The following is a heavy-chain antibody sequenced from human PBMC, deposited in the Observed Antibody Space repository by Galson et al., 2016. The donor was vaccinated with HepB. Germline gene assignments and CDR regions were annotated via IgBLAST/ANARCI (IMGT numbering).Heavy chain of an antibody. Sequence: ETLSLPCAVYGGSFSGYYWSWIRQPPGKGLEWIGEINHSGSTNYNPSLKSRVTISVDTSKNQFPLKLSSVTAADTAVYYCARGNYSAFDIWGQGTMVTVSS. D-gene: IGHD2-21*01. CDR2: INHSGST. J-gene: IGHJ3*02. CDR1: GGSFSGYY. CDR3: ARGNYSAFDI. V-gene: IGHV4-34*01.